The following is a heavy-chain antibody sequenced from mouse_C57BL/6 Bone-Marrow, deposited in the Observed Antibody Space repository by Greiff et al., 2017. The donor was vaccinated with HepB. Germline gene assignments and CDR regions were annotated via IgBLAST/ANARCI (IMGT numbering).Heavy chain of an antibody. CDR1: GYTFTSYW. CDR2: IHPNSGST. Sequence: QVQLQQPGAELVKPGASVKLSCKASGYTFTSYWMHWVKQRPGQGLEWIGMIHPNSGSTKYNEKFKSKATLTVDKSSSTAYMQRSSLTSEDSAVYYCAISVGSHAMDYWGQGTSVTVSS. CDR3: AISVGSHAMDY. D-gene: IGHD2-2*01. V-gene: IGHV1-64*01. J-gene: IGHJ4*01.